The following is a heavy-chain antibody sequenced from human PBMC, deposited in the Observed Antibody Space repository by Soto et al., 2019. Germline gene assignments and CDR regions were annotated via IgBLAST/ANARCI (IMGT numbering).Heavy chain of an antibody. Sequence: ASVKVSCKASGYTFTSYYMHWVRQAPGQGLEWMGIINPSGGSTSYAQKFQGRVTMTRDTSTSTVYMELSSLRSEDTAVYYCARGAITMVRGVIPSIDYWGQGTLVTVSS. J-gene: IGHJ4*02. CDR2: INPSGGST. CDR1: GYTFTSYY. CDR3: ARGAITMVRGVIPSIDY. D-gene: IGHD3-10*01. V-gene: IGHV1-46*03.